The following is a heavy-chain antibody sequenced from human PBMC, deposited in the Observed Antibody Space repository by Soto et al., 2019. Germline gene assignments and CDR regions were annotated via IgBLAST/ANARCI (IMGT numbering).Heavy chain of an antibody. D-gene: IGHD4-17*01. CDR1: GGTFSSYT. V-gene: IGHV1-69*02. Sequence: QVQLVQSGAEVKKTGSSVKVSCKASGGTFSSYTISWVRQAPGQGLEWMGRIIPILGIANYAQKFQGRVTITADKSTSTAYMELSSLRSEDTAVYYRALGDYPLPFDYWGQGTLVTVSS. CDR2: IIPILGIA. J-gene: IGHJ4*02. CDR3: ALGDYPLPFDY.